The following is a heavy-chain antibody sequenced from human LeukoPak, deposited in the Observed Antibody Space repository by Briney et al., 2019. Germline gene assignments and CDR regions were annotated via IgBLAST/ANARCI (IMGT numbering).Heavy chain of an antibody. J-gene: IGHJ4*02. CDR3: ARVRLITMVRGVIEEPAHFDY. V-gene: IGHV4-38-2*02. Sequence: SETLSLTCTVSGYSISSGYYWGWIRQPPGNGLEWIGSIYHSGSTYYNPSLKSRVTISVDTSKNQFSLKLSSVTAADTAVYYCARVRLITMVRGVIEEPAHFDYWGQGTLVTVSS. CDR1: GYSISSGYY. D-gene: IGHD3-10*01. CDR2: IYHSGST.